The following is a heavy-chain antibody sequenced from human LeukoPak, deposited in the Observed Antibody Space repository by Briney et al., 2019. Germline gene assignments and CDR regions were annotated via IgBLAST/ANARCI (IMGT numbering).Heavy chain of an antibody. CDR1: GGSISSSSYY. J-gene: IGHJ4*02. CDR2: IYYSGST. CDR3: ARGAYSGYDLDY. D-gene: IGHD5-12*01. V-gene: IGHV4-39*01. Sequence: SETLSLTCTVSGGSISSSSYYRGWIRQPPGKGLEWIGIIYYSGSTYYNPSLKSRVTISVDTSKNQFSLKLSSVTAADTAVYYCARGAYSGYDLDYWGQGTLVTVSS.